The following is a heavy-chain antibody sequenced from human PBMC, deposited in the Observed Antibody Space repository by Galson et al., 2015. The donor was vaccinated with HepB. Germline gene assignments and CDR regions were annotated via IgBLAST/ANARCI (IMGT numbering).Heavy chain of an antibody. CDR3: ARVWAAAGQPSDY. Sequence: SVKVSCKASGGTFSSYAISWVRQAPGQGLEWMGGIIPIFGNPTYAQGFTGRFVFSLDTSVSTAYLQISSLKAEDTAVYYCARVWAAAGQPSDYWGQGTLVTVSS. CDR1: GGTFSSYA. V-gene: IGHV7-4-1*02. CDR2: IIPIFGNP. D-gene: IGHD6-13*01. J-gene: IGHJ4*02.